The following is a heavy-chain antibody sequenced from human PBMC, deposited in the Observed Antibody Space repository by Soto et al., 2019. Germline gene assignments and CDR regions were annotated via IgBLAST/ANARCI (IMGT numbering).Heavy chain of an antibody. Sequence: GSLRLSCAASGFSFSSYGMHWVRQAPGKGLEWVPVISYDGSNKYYADSVKGRFTISRDKSISTAYLQWSSLKASDTAMYYCARLGRGSGWYPDWYYYYGMDVWGQGTTVTVSS. CDR1: GFSFSSYG. CDR2: ISYDGSNK. D-gene: IGHD6-13*01. V-gene: IGHV3-30*03. J-gene: IGHJ6*02. CDR3: ARLGRGSGWYPDWYYYYGMDV.